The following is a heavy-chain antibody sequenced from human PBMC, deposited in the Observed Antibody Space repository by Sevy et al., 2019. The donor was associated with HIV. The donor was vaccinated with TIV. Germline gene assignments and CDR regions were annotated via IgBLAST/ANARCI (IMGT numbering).Heavy chain of an antibody. J-gene: IGHJ6*02. V-gene: IGHV3-7*03. CDR1: GFTFSSYW. CDR2: IKKDGTEK. Sequence: GGSLRLSCAASGFTFSSYWMSWVRQAPGKGLEWVATIKKDGTEKYYVDSVRGRFTMSRDNAKNSLYLQMNSLRVEATALYYCARDCSSTTCLWGLDFWGQGTTVTVSS. CDR3: ARDCSSTTCLWGLDF. D-gene: IGHD2-2*01.